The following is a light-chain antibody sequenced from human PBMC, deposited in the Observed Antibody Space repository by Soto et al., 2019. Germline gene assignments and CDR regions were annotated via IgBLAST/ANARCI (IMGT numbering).Light chain of an antibody. CDR2: GAS. V-gene: IGKV3-20*01. Sequence: EILLTQAAGTLSLSPGERATLSCRASQSVSSSYFAWYQQRFGQAPRLLIYGASSRATGIPDRFSGSGSGTDFTLTISRLEPEDFAVYYCQQYGSSSWTFGQGTKVDIK. CDR1: QSVSSSY. CDR3: QQYGSSSWT. J-gene: IGKJ1*01.